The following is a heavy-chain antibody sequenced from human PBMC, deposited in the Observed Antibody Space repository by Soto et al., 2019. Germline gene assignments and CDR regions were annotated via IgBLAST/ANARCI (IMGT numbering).Heavy chain of an antibody. CDR2: IKSKTDGGTI. V-gene: IGHV3-15*01. CDR3: TSGGWLRFRSFVH. J-gene: IGHJ5*02. Sequence: EVQLVESGGGLVKPGGSLRVSCAASGFTFSNAWMSWVRQAPGKGLEWVGRIKSKTDGGTIDYAAPVKGRFTISRDDSKNTLYLQMNSLKTEDTAVYYCTSGGWLRFRSFVHWGQGTLVTVSS. CDR1: GFTFSNAW. D-gene: IGHD5-12*01.